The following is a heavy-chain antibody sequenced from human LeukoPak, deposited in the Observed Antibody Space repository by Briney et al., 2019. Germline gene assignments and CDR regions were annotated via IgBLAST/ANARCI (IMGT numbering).Heavy chain of an antibody. J-gene: IGHJ5*02. CDR3: ARDKGDYDFWSAYRNWFDP. V-gene: IGHV1-18*01. CDR1: GYTFTTYG. CDR2: ISAYNGNT. D-gene: IGHD3-3*01. Sequence: GASVKVSCKASGYTFTTYGISWVRQAPGQGLEWMGWISAYNGNTNYAQELQGRVTMTTDTSTSTAYMELRSLRSDDTAVYYCARDKGDYDFWSAYRNWFDPWGQGTLVTVSS.